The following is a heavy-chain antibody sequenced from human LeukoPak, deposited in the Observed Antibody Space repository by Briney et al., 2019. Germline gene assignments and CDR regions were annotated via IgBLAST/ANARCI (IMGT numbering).Heavy chain of an antibody. CDR3: ARGWALGYTYGHGQSEY. CDR1: GFTFSSYE. V-gene: IGHV3-48*03. CDR2: ISSSGSTI. J-gene: IGHJ4*02. Sequence: GGSLRLSCAASGFTFSSYEMNWVRQAPGKGLEWVSYISSSGSTIYYADSVKGRFTISRDNAKNSLYLQMNSLRAEDTAVYYCARGWALGYTYGHGQSEYWGQGTLVTVSS. D-gene: IGHD5-18*01.